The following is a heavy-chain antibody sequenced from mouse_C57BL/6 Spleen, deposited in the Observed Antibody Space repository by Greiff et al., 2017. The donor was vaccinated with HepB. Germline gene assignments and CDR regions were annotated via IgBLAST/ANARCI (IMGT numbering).Heavy chain of an antibody. D-gene: IGHD1-1*01. V-gene: IGHV1-62-2*01. CDR2: FYPGSGSI. CDR1: GYTFTEYT. Sequence: VQPQLSGAELVKPGALVKLSCKATGYTFTEYTIHWVKQRSGQGLEWIGWFYPGSGSIKYNEKFKDKATLTADKSSSTVYMELSRLTSEDSAVYFCARHEVPTYYGSGYGDFNVWDTGTTVTISS. J-gene: IGHJ1*03. CDR3: ARHEVPTYYGSGYGDFNV.